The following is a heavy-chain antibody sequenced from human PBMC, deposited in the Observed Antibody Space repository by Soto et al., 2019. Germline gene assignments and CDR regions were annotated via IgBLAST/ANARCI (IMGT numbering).Heavy chain of an antibody. Sequence: VGSLRLSCAASGFTFNNCAMSWVRQAPGKGLEWVSGIGGSNDDTHYTDSVRGRFTISRDNSMDTLYLQMNSLRAEDTAVYYCAKESYNRLTDFDYWGQGALVTVSS. CDR3: AKESYNRLTDFDY. CDR1: GFTFNNCA. D-gene: IGHD3-10*01. CDR2: IGGSNDDT. V-gene: IGHV3-23*01. J-gene: IGHJ4*02.